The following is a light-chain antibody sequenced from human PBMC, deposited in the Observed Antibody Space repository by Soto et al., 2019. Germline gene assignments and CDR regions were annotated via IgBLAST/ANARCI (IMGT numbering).Light chain of an antibody. Sequence: ELVMPQSPAPLSVSPGERATLSCRASQSVSSNLAWYQQKPGQAPRLLIYHASTRTTGIPARFSGSGSGTEFTLTISSLQSEDFAVYYCQQYNKWPLTFGGGTKVEIK. J-gene: IGKJ4*01. CDR1: QSVSSN. CDR3: QQYNKWPLT. V-gene: IGKV3-15*01. CDR2: HAS.